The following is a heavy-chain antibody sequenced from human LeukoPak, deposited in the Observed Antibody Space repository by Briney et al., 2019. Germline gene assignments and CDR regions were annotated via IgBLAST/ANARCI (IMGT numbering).Heavy chain of an antibody. CDR1: GFTFSIYS. Sequence: PGGSLRLSCAASGFTFSIYSMNWVRQAPGKGLEWVSSISSSSSYIYYADSVKGRFTISRDNAKNSLYLQMNSLRAEDTAVYYCARDIGGSYYSAFEIWGQGTMVTVSS. CDR3: ARDIGGSYYSAFEI. CDR2: ISSSSSYI. J-gene: IGHJ3*02. D-gene: IGHD1-26*01. V-gene: IGHV3-21*01.